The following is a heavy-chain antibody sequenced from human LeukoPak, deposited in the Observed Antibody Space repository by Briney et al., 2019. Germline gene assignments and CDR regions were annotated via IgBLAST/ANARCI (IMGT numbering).Heavy chain of an antibody. J-gene: IGHJ4*02. D-gene: IGHD1-26*01. CDR3: QSGSYSNFGY. V-gene: IGHV3-30-3*01. CDR2: ISYDGSNK. Sequence: PGRSLRLSCAASGFTFSSYAMHWVRQAPGKGLEWVAVISYDGSNKYYADSVKGRFTISRDNSKNTLYLQMNSLRAEDTAVYYCQSGSYSNFGYWGQGTLVTVSS. CDR1: GFTFSSYA.